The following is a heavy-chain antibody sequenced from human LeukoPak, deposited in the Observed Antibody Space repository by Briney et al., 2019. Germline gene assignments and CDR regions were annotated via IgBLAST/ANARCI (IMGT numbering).Heavy chain of an antibody. CDR1: GYTFTGYY. D-gene: IGHD1-20*01. CDR2: INPNSGGT. J-gene: IGHJ3*02. V-gene: IGHV1-2*02. CDR3: ASFITGTQRGPDDAFDI. Sequence: ASVKVSCKASGYTFTGYYMQWVRQAPGQGLEWMGWINPNSGGTNYAQKFQGRVTMTRDTSISTAYMELSRLRSDDTAVYYCASFITGTQRGPDDAFDIWGQGTMVTVSS.